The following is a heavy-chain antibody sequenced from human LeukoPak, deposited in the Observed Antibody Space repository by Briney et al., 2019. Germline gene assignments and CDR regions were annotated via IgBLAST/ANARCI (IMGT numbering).Heavy chain of an antibody. Sequence: GGSLRLSCAASGFTFSNYAILWVRQAPGKGLEWVAVISYDGSSKNFADSVKGRFTISRDNSKNTLYLQMNSLRAEDTAVYYCARDRSDYGGNSMDYWGQGTLVTVSS. V-gene: IGHV3-30-3*01. CDR2: ISYDGSSK. CDR1: GFTFSNYA. CDR3: ARDRSDYGGNSMDY. D-gene: IGHD4-23*01. J-gene: IGHJ4*02.